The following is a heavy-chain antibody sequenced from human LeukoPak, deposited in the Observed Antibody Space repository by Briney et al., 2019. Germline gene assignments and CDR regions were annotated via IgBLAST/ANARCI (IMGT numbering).Heavy chain of an antibody. Sequence: GGSLRLSCAASGFTFSSYAMTWVRQVPGKGLEWLGCIRSKAYGGTAEYAASVKGRFTISRDDSKSIAYVQVNSLKTEDTAVYHCTVQVVPSGNWFDPWGQGTLVTVSS. CDR1: GFTFSSYA. CDR2: IRSKAYGGTA. D-gene: IGHD2-2*01. V-gene: IGHV3-49*04. CDR3: TVQVVPSGNWFDP. J-gene: IGHJ5*02.